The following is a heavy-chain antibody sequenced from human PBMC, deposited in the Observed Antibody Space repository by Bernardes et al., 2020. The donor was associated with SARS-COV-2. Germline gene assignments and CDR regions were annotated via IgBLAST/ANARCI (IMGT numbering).Heavy chain of an antibody. V-gene: IGHV3-48*02. J-gene: IGHJ4*02. CDR3: ARDLGNGDYYFDY. CDR1: GFTFSTYT. CDR2: ISRSSSTI. D-gene: IGHD4-17*01. Sequence: GGSLRLSCAASGFTFSTYTMNWVRQAPGKGLEWVSYISRSSSTIYYADSVKGRFTISRDNAKNSLYLEMNSLRDEDTAVYYCARDLGNGDYYFDYWGQGTLVTVS.